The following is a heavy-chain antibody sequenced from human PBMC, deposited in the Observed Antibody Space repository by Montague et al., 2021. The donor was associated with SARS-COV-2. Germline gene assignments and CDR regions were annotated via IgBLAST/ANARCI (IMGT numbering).Heavy chain of an antibody. CDR3: ARHVSNLRAAVDYFDY. CDR2: IFHXGXS. Sequence: SETLSLTCLVSGGTISTDNLYWYWAWIPQPPGKGLEWIGSIFHXGXSXXXXSLNTRVTISIDTSRNHFSLSLTSVTAPDTAVYYCARHVSNLRAAVDYFDYWGQGTPVTVSS. J-gene: IGHJ4*02. V-gene: IGHV4-39*01. D-gene: IGHD5/OR15-5a*01. CDR1: GGTISTDNLYWY.